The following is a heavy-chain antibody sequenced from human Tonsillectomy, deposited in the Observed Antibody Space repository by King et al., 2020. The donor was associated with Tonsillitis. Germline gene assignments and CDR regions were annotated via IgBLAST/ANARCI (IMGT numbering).Heavy chain of an antibody. J-gene: IGHJ4*02. CDR2: ISWNSGST. Sequence: VQLVESGGGLVQPGKSLRLSCVASGFTFDYYAMHRVRQAPGKGLEWVSGISWNSGSTDYADSVKGRFTISRDNAKNSLYLQLNSLRTEDTALYYCAKDKEAGGTSPLDFWGQGTPVTVSS. D-gene: IGHD1-26*01. CDR1: GFTFDYYA. CDR3: AKDKEAGGTSPLDF. V-gene: IGHV3-9*01.